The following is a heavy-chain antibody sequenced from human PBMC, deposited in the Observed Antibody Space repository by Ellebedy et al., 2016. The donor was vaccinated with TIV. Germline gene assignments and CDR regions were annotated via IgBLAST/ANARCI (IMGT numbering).Heavy chain of an antibody. Sequence: AASVKVSCKASGYTFTGYYLHWVRQAPGQGLEWMGWINPNSGDTSYAQKFQGRVTITRDTSINTAYMELSGLTSDDTAVYYCARDPVTNARGNWFDPWGQGALVTVSS. CDR1: GYTFTGYY. CDR2: INPNSGDT. V-gene: IGHV1-2*02. D-gene: IGHD3-10*02. J-gene: IGHJ5*02. CDR3: ARDPVTNARGNWFDP.